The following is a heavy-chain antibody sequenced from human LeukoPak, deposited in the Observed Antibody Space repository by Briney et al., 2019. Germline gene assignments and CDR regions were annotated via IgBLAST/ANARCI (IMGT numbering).Heavy chain of an antibody. V-gene: IGHV4-59*08. CDR2: IYYSGST. Sequence: SETLSLTCTVSGGSISSYYWSWIRQPPGKGLEWIGYIYYSGSTNFNPSLKSRVTISVDTSKNQFSLKLSSVTAADTAVYYCARPRGGLSGYYPFDYWGQGTLVTVSS. CDR1: GGSISSYY. J-gene: IGHJ4*02. CDR3: ARPRGGLSGYYPFDY. D-gene: IGHD5-12*01.